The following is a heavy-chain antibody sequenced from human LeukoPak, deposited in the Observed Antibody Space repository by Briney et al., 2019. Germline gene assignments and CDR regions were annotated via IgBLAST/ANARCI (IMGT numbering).Heavy chain of an antibody. CDR2: INHSGST. CDR3: ARVSGPRGSSTTVEDYYYYMDV. Sequence: KPSETLSLTCAVYGGSFSGYYWSWIRQPPGKGLEWIGEINHSGSTNYNPSLKSRVTISVDTSKNQFSLKLSSVIVADAAVYYCARVSGPRGSSTTVEDYYYYMDVWGKGTAVTTSS. V-gene: IGHV4-34*01. D-gene: IGHD1-26*01. J-gene: IGHJ6*03. CDR1: GGSFSGYY.